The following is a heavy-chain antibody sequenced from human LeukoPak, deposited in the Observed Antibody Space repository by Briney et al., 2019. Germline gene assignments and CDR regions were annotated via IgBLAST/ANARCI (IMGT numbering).Heavy chain of an antibody. J-gene: IGHJ6*03. V-gene: IGHV4-38-2*02. CDR2: IYHSGST. D-gene: IGHD6-13*01. Sequence: SETLSLTCTVSGYSVSSGYYWGWIRQPPGKGLEWIGSIYHSGSTYYNPSLKSRVTISVDTSKNQFSLKLSSVTAADTAVYYCARSVAEYYYYYYMDVWGKGTTVTVSS. CDR3: ARSVAEYYYYYYMDV. CDR1: GYSVSSGYY.